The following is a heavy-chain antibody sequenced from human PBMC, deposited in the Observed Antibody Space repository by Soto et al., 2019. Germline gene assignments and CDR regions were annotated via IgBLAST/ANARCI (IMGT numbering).Heavy chain of an antibody. Sequence: QGQLVQSGPEAKKPGASVKVSCKASGYTFSRYGISWVRQAPGQGLECMGWISGYNGDTKYAQKVQGRVTITIDTSTYTAYIELSSLTSDDTAIYYCAKNGQPPYYYYGMDVWVQGTTVTVSS. D-gene: IGHD2-8*01. CDR3: AKNGQPPYYYYGMDV. CDR1: GYTFSRYG. CDR2: ISGYNGDT. J-gene: IGHJ6*02. V-gene: IGHV1-18*01.